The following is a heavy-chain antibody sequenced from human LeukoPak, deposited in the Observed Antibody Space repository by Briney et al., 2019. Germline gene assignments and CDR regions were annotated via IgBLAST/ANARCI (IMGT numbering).Heavy chain of an antibody. CDR3: ARDGGTGGLFYFDY. CDR1: GGSISSGGYY. V-gene: IGHV4-31*03. Sequence: SQTLSLTCTVSGGSISSGGYYWSWIRQHPGKGLEWIGYIYYSGSTYFNPSLKSRVTISVDTSKNQFSLKLDSVTAADTAVFYCARDGGTGGLFYFDYWGQGALVTVSS. D-gene: IGHD3-16*01. CDR2: IYYSGST. J-gene: IGHJ4*02.